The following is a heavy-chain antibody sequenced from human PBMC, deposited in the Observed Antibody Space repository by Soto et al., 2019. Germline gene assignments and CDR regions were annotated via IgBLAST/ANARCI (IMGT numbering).Heavy chain of an antibody. CDR3: ARHDYGYYFDY. CDR2: IHYSGST. D-gene: IGHD4-17*01. CDR1: GDSISSGAYY. V-gene: IGHV4-31*03. J-gene: IGHJ4*02. Sequence: SETLSLTCTVSGDSISSGAYYWSWIRQHPGKGLEWIGYIHYSGSTYYNPSLRGRLTMSVDTSENQFSLSLSSVTAADTAVYYCARHDYGYYFDYWGQGTLVTVST.